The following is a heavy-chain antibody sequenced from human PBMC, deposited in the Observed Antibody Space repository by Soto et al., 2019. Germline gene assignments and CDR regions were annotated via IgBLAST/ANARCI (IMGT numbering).Heavy chain of an antibody. CDR3: ELGIYGATGGGGFDY. Sequence: SETLSLTCAVSGYSISSGYYWGWIRQPPGKGLEWIGSIYHSGSTYYNPSLKSRVTISVDTSKNQFSLKLSSVTAADTAVYYCELGIYGATGGGGFDYWGQGTLVTVSS. J-gene: IGHJ4*02. CDR1: GYSISSGYY. V-gene: IGHV4-38-2*01. D-gene: IGHD4-17*01. CDR2: IYHSGST.